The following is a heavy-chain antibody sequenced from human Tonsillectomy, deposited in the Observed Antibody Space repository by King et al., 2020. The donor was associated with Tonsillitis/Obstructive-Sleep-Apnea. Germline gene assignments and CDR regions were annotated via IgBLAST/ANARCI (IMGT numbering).Heavy chain of an antibody. V-gene: IGHV4-34*01. CDR1: GGAFSGYY. CDR3: ARENIVVVPAVMGGGFDY. D-gene: IGHD2-2*01. Sequence: VQLQQWGAGLLKPSETLSLTCAVYGGAFSGYYWSWIRQPPGKGLEWIGEINHSGSTNYNPSLKSRVTISEDTSKNQFSLKLSSVTAADTAVYYCARENIVVVPAVMGGGFDYWGQGTLVTVSS. J-gene: IGHJ4*02. CDR2: INHSGST.